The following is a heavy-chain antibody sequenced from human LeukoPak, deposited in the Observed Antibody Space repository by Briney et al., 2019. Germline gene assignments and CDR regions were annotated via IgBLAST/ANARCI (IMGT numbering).Heavy chain of an antibody. Sequence: SETLSLTCTVSGGSISSSSYYWGWIRQPPGKGLEWIGSIYYSGSTYYNPSLKSRVTISVDTSKNQFSLKLSSVTAADTAVYYCARDGTPNNSSGWVYMDVWGEGTTVTISS. D-gene: IGHD6-25*01. CDR3: ARDGTPNNSSGWVYMDV. J-gene: IGHJ6*03. CDR1: GGSISSSSYY. CDR2: IYYSGST. V-gene: IGHV4-39*02.